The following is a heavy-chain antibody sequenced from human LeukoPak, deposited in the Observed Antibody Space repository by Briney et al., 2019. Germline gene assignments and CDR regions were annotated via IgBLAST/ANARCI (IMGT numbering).Heavy chain of an antibody. CDR3: ATLAFGVHRLKTFDY. CDR2: ISYDGSNK. Sequence: PGGSLRLSCAAPGFTFSSYAMHWVRQAPGKGLEWVAVISYDGSNKYYADSVKGRFTISRDNSKNTLYLQMNSLRAEDTAVYYCATLAFGVHRLKTFDYWGQGTLVTVSS. J-gene: IGHJ4*02. V-gene: IGHV3-30-3*01. CDR1: GFTFSSYA. D-gene: IGHD3-3*01.